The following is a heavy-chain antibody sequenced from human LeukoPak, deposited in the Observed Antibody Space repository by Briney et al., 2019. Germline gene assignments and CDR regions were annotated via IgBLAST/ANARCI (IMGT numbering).Heavy chain of an antibody. J-gene: IGHJ5*02. CDR3: ARVIPQRIAAAANWFDP. D-gene: IGHD6-13*01. V-gene: IGHV4-30-2*01. CDR2: IYHSENT. CDR1: GDSISSGGYY. Sequence: SQTLSLTCTVSGDSISSGGYYWSWIRQPPGKGLESIVYIYHSENTYFNPSLKSRVTISVDRSKNQFSLKLSSVTAADTAVYYCARVIPQRIAAAANWFDPWGQGTLVTVSS.